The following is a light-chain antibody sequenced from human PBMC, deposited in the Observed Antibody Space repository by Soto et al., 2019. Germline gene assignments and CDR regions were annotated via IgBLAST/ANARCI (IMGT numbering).Light chain of an antibody. Sequence: QSALTQPASVSGSPGQSITISSTGSSSDVGRYNYVSWCQHHPGKAPKLMIYEVSNRPSGVSNRFSGSKSGNTASLTISGLQAEDEADYHCSSYTSSSTLYVFGTGTKVTVL. CDR2: EVS. CDR1: SSDVGRYNY. V-gene: IGLV2-14*01. CDR3: SSYTSSSTLYV. J-gene: IGLJ1*01.